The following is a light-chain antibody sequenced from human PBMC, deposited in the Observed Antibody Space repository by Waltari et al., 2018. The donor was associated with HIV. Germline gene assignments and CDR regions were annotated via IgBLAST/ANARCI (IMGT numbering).Light chain of an antibody. CDR2: YDA. Sequence: SYVLSLLTPLSVAPGNTAKISSIAGYVCSTSVEWYQQKPDRAPVLVIYYDADRPSGVPERFSGSNSGNTATLTISRVEAEDEADYYCQVWDGSSDQLVFGGGSKLTVL. CDR1: YVCSTS. V-gene: IGLV3-21*04. CDR3: QVWDGSSDQLV. J-gene: IGLJ2*01.